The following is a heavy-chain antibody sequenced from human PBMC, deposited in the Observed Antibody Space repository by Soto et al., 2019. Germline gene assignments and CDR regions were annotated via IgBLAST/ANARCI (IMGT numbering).Heavy chain of an antibody. CDR3: AKDRSVSGSRWPYYFDY. Sequence: EVQLLESGGGLVQPGGSLRLSCAASGFTFSSYAMSWVRQAPGKGLEWVSAISGSGGSTYYADSVKGRFTISRDNSKNTLYLQMNSLRAEDTAVYYCAKDRSVSGSRWPYYFDYWGQGTLVTVSS. CDR1: GFTFSSYA. CDR2: ISGSGGST. V-gene: IGHV3-23*01. J-gene: IGHJ4*02. D-gene: IGHD6-13*01.